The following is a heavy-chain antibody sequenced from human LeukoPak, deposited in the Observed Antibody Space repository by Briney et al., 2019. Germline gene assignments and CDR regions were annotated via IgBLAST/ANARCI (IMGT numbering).Heavy chain of an antibody. CDR1: GGTFSSYA. D-gene: IGHD5-18*01. CDR2: IIPILGIA. Sequence: GASVKVSCKASGGTFSSYAISWVRQAPGQGLEWMGRIIPILGIANYAQKFQGRVTITADKSTSTAYMELSGLRSEDTAVYYCARDSGEAGWILDYWGQGTLVTVSS. V-gene: IGHV1-69*04. J-gene: IGHJ4*02. CDR3: ARDSGEAGWILDY.